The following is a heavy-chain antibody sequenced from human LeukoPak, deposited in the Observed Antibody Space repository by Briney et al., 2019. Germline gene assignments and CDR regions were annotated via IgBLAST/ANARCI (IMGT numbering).Heavy chain of an antibody. J-gene: IGHJ4*02. CDR1: GGTFSSYA. D-gene: IGHD3-16*01. CDR3: AREARGEVSFDY. Sequence: SVKVSCKASGGTFSSYAISWVRQAPGQGLEWMGGIIPIFGTANYAQKFQGRVTITADESTSTAYMELSSLRSEDTAVYYCAREARGEVSFDYWGQGTLVTVSS. CDR2: IIPIFGTA. V-gene: IGHV1-69*13.